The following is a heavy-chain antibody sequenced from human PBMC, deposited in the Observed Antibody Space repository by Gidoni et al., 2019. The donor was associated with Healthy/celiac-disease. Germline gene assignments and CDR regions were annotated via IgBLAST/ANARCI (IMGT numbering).Heavy chain of an antibody. D-gene: IGHD6-13*01. Sequence: QLQLQESGPGLVTPSETLSLTCTVSGGSISSSSYYWGWIRQPPGKGLEWIGSIYYSGSTYYNQSLKSRVTISVDTSKNQFALKLSSVTAADTAVYYCARGDSSSWYPDYWGQGTLVTVSS. CDR2: IYYSGST. V-gene: IGHV4-39*01. CDR1: GGSISSSSYY. J-gene: IGHJ4*02. CDR3: ARGDSSSWYPDY.